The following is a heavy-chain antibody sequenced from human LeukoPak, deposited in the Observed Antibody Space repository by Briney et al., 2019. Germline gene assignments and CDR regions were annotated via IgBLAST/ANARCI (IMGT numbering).Heavy chain of an antibody. CDR3: ARQVGAHDY. CDR2: IYHSGST. D-gene: IGHD1-26*01. Sequence: SSETLSLTCTVSGYSISSGYYWGWIRQPPGKGLEWIGSIYHSGSTYYNPSLKSRVTISVDTSKNQFSLKLSSVTAADTAVYYCARQVGAHDYWGQGTLVTVSS. V-gene: IGHV4-38-2*02. J-gene: IGHJ4*02. CDR1: GYSISSGYY.